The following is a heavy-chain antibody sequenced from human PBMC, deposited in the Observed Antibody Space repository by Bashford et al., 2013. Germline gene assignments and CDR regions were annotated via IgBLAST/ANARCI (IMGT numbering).Heavy chain of an antibody. V-gene: IGHV1-8*01. D-gene: IGHD6-13*01. J-gene: IGHJ6*03. Sequence: ASVKVSCKASGYTFTSYDINWVRQATGQGLEWMGWMNPNSGNTGYAQKFQGRVTMTRNTSISTAYMELSSLRSEDTAVYYCARWYYSSSWYKYYYYYMDSGAKGPRSPSP. CDR2: MNPNSGNT. CDR1: GYTFTSYD. CDR3: ARWYYSSSWYKYYYYYMDS.